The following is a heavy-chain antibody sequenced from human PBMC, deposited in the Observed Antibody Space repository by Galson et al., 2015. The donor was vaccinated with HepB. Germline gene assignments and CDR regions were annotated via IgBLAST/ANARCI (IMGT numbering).Heavy chain of an antibody. CDR3: ARSESNAYSGFDC. V-gene: IGHV3-11*01. Sequence: SLRLSCAASGFTFSDYYMGWIRQSPGKGLEWVSYISGSGSATFYADSVKGRFTISRDNAQNSLYLQMNSLRAEDTAMYYCARSESNAYSGFDCWGQGTRVTVSS. D-gene: IGHD3-16*01. CDR2: ISGSGSAT. J-gene: IGHJ4*02. CDR1: GFTFSDYY.